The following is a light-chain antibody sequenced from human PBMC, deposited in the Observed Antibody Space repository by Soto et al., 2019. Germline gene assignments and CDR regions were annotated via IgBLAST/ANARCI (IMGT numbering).Light chain of an antibody. J-gene: IGKJ4*01. Sequence: DIPMTQSPSTLSASIGDRVTITCRASQSISDWLAWYQQKPGTVPKLLISDASHLDSGVPSRFSGSGFGTEFTLTISSLQPDDFATYYCQQYESYPLTFGGGTKVEIK. CDR1: QSISDW. CDR3: QQYESYPLT. CDR2: DAS. V-gene: IGKV1-5*01.